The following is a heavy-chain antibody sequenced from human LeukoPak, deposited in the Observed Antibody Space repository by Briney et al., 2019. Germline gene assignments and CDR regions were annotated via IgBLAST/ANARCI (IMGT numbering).Heavy chain of an antibody. Sequence: SETLSLTCAVYGGSFSGYYWSWIRQPPGKGLEWIGEINHSGSTNYNPSLKSRVTISVDTSKNQFSLKLNSVTAADTAVYYCARAAMVRGVMGYYYYYGMDVWGQGTTVTVSS. V-gene: IGHV4-34*01. CDR1: GGSFSGYY. CDR3: ARAAMVRGVMGYYYYYGMDV. J-gene: IGHJ6*02. D-gene: IGHD3-10*01. CDR2: INHSGST.